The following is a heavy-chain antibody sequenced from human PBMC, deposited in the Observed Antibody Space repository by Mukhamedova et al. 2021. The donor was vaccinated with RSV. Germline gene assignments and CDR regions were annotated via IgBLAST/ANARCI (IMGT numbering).Heavy chain of an antibody. J-gene: IGHJ5*02. V-gene: IGHV3-23*01. Sequence: GRFTISRDNSKNTLYLQMNSLRAEDTAVYYCAKAGLSPSPPSAGWFDPWGQGTLVTVSS. CDR3: AKAGLSPSPPSAGWFDP. D-gene: IGHD3-10*01.